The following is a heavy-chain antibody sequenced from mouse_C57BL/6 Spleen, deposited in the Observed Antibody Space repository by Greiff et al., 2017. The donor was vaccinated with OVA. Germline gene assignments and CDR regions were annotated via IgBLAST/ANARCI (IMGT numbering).Heavy chain of an antibody. J-gene: IGHJ2*01. Sequence: EVKLQESGPGLVKPSQSLSLTCSVTGYSITSGYYWNWIRQFPGNKLGWMGYISYDGSNNYNPSLKNRISITRDTSKNQFFLKLNSVTTEDTATYYCAREPKLVPVSFDYWGQGTTLTVSS. CDR2: ISYDGSN. CDR3: AREPKLVPVSFDY. CDR1: GYSITSGYY. D-gene: IGHD3-1*01. V-gene: IGHV3-6*01.